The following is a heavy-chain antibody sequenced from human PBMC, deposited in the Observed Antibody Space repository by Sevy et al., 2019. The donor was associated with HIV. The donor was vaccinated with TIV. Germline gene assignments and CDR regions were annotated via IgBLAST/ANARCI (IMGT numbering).Heavy chain of an antibody. V-gene: IGHV3-20*04. CDR3: ARDRRMTTVTNYYYYGMDV. CDR1: GFTFDDYG. CDR2: INWNGGST. J-gene: IGHJ6*02. Sequence: GGSLRLSCAASGFTFDDYGMSWVRQAPGKGLEWVSGINWNGGSTGYADSVKGRFTISRDNAKNSLYLQMNSLRAEGTALYYCARDRRMTTVTNYYYYGMDVWGQGTTVTVSS. D-gene: IGHD4-4*01.